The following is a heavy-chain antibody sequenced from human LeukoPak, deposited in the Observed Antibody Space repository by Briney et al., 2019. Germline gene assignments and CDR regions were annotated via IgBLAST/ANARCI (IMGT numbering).Heavy chain of an antibody. Sequence: SETLSLTCSVSGASIRSSTHYWAWLRQAPGTGLEWVGSIFYSGDTYYNPSLRSRLTTAMDTSKNQFSLNLASVTASDTGTYFCSRRGTTSSIGWFDPWGQGSPVIVSS. V-gene: IGHV4-39*01. CDR1: GASIRSSTHY. D-gene: IGHD3-16*01. J-gene: IGHJ5*02. CDR2: IFYSGDT. CDR3: SRRGTTSSIGWFDP.